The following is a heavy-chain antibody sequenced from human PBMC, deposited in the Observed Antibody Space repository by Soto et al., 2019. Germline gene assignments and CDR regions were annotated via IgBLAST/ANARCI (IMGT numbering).Heavy chain of an antibody. CDR3: AKDDNWNYAYLDY. CDR2: ISYDGSNK. D-gene: IGHD1-7*01. J-gene: IGHJ4*02. Sequence: GGSLRLSCAASGFTFSSYGMHWVRQAPGKGLEWVAVISYDGSNKYYADSVKGRFTISRDNSKNTLYLQMNSLRAEDTAVYYCAKDDNWNYAYLDYWGQGTLVTVSS. CDR1: GFTFSSYG. V-gene: IGHV3-30*18.